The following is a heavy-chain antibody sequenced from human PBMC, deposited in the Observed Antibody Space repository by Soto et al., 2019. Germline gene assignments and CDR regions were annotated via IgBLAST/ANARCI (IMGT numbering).Heavy chain of an antibody. V-gene: IGHV3-11*01. D-gene: IGHD4-17*01. J-gene: IGHJ6*02. CDR2: ISSSGSTI. Sequence: PGGSLRLSCAASGFTFSDYYMSWIRQAPGKGLEWVSYISSSGSTIYYADSVKGRFTISRDNAKNSLYLQMNSLRAEDTAVYYCARVRYGGNSDYYYAMDVWGQGTTVTVSS. CDR3: ARVRYGGNSDYYYAMDV. CDR1: GFTFSDYY.